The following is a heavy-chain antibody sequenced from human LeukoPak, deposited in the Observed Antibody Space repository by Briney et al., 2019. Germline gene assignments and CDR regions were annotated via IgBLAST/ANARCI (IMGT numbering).Heavy chain of an antibody. Sequence: GGSLRLSCAASGFTFSSYGMHWVRQAPGKGLEWVAVIWYDGTNKYYADSVKGRFTISRDNSKNTLYLQMNSLRAEDTAVYYCAKDTSSPIFAVAYYFDSWGQGTLVTVSS. CDR2: IWYDGTNK. J-gene: IGHJ4*02. D-gene: IGHD3-3*01. CDR3: AKDTSSPIFAVAYYFDS. V-gene: IGHV3-33*06. CDR1: GFTFSSYG.